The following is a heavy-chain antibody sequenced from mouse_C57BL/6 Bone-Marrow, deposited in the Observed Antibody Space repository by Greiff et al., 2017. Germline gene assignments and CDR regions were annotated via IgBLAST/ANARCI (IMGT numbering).Heavy chain of an antibody. CDR3: TTDWDWFAY. CDR2: IDPENGDT. CDR1: GFNIKDDY. Sequence: VQLQQSGAELVRPAASVKLSCTASGFNIKDDYMHWVKQRPEQGLEWIGWIDPENGDTEYASKFQGKATITADTSSNTAYLQLSSLTSEDTAVYYCTTDWDWFAYWGQGTLVTVSA. V-gene: IGHV14-4*01. J-gene: IGHJ3*01. D-gene: IGHD4-1*01.